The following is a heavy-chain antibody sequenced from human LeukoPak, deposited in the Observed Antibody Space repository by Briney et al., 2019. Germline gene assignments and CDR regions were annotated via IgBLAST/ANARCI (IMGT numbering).Heavy chain of an antibody. D-gene: IGHD3-22*01. Sequence: ASVKVSCKASRGTSSKYAISWVRQAPGQGLEWMGRIIPILNITHYAQKFQGRVTIAADKSTSTAYMELSSLRSEDTAMYYCARDDDRAREIDYWGQGTLVTVSS. CDR1: RGTSSKYA. CDR2: IIPILNIT. CDR3: ARDDDRAREIDY. J-gene: IGHJ4*02. V-gene: IGHV1-69*04.